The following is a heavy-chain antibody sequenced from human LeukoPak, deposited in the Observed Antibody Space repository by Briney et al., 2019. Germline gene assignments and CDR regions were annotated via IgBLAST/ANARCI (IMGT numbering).Heavy chain of an antibody. D-gene: IGHD6-19*01. CDR1: GFTFSSYS. CDR2: ISSFSSTI. Sequence: GGSLRLSCAASGFTFSSYSMHWVRQAPGKGLEWVSYISSFSSTIYYADSVKGRLTIARDNSKKTLYLQMNNLRVEDTAVYYCARVQFQWFDPWGQGTLVTVSS. V-gene: IGHV3-48*01. CDR3: ARVQFQWFDP. J-gene: IGHJ5*02.